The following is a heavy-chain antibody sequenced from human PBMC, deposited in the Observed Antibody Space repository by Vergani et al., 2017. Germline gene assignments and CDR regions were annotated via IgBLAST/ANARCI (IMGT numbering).Heavy chain of an antibody. Sequence: QVQLVESGGGMVQPGRSLRLSCAASGFTFSSYVMHWVRQAPGTGLEWVAVIWYDGSNKYFADSVRGRFTISRDNSKNTLYLQMNSLRAEDTAVYYCTRALYDFWSGYYSRDAFDIWGQGTMVTVSS. D-gene: IGHD3-3*01. CDR1: GFTFSSYV. J-gene: IGHJ3*02. V-gene: IGHV3-33*01. CDR3: TRALYDFWSGYYSRDAFDI. CDR2: IWYDGSNK.